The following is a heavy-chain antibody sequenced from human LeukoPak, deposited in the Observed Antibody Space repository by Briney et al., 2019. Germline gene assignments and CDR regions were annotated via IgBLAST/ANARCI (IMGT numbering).Heavy chain of an antibody. CDR1: GFTFSSYW. Sequence: GGSLRLSCAASGFTFSSYWMSWVRQAPGKGLEWVANIKQDGSEKYYVDSVKGRFTISRDNAKNSLYLQMNSLRAEDTAVYYCARDLRNGYNYYYYMDVWGKGTTVTVSS. CDR3: ARDLRNGYNYYYYMDV. J-gene: IGHJ6*03. CDR2: IKQDGSEK. V-gene: IGHV3-7*01. D-gene: IGHD5-24*01.